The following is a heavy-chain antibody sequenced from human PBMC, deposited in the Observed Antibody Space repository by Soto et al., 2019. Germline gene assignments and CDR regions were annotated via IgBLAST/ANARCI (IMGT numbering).Heavy chain of an antibody. CDR3: AGGSSKSWFDP. J-gene: IGHJ5*02. V-gene: IGHV4-31*03. Sequence: QVQLQESGPGLVKASQTLSLTCTVSGGSISSGGYYWSWIRKHPGKGLEWIGYIYYNGNTYYNPSLKSRITISLDTSKNQFSLKLTSVTAADTAVYYCAGGSSKSWFDPWGQGTLVTVSS. D-gene: IGHD6-6*01. CDR2: IYYNGNT. CDR1: GGSISSGGYY.